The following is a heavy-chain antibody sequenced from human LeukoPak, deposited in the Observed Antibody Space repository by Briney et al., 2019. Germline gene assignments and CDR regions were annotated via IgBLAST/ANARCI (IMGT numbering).Heavy chain of an antibody. CDR3: ARDGIAVAEGWFDP. D-gene: IGHD6-19*01. Sequence: SETLSLTCTVSGGSISSNTYYWGWIRQPPGKGLEWIGSIYYSGNTYYNPSLKSRVTISVDTSKNQFSLKLSSVTAADTAVYYCARDGIAVAEGWFDPWGQGALVTVSS. V-gene: IGHV4-39*07. J-gene: IGHJ5*02. CDR2: IYYSGNT. CDR1: GGSISSNTYY.